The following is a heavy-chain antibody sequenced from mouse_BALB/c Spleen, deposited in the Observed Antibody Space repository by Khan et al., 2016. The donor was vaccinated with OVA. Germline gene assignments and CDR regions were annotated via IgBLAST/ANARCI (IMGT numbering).Heavy chain of an antibody. V-gene: IGHV3-2*02. D-gene: IGHD1-2*01. CDR3: ARTARIKL. J-gene: IGHJ2*01. CDR2: ISYSGST. Sequence: EVQLKESGPGLVKPSQSLSLTCTVTGYSITSGYGWNWIRQFPGNKLEWMGYISYSGSTNYNPSLTSRISINRDTSKNQCFLQLNSETTEDTATYYCARTARIKLWGQGTTLTVSS. CDR1: GYSITSGYG.